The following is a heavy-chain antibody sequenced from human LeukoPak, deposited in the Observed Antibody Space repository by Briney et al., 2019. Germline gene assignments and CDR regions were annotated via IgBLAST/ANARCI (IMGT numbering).Heavy chain of an antibody. J-gene: IGHJ6*04. CDR3: AELGITMIGGV. CDR1: GFTFSGYG. D-gene: IGHD3-10*02. V-gene: IGHV3-23*01. Sequence: GGTLRLSCAASGFTFSGYGMTWVRQAPGKGLEWVSTISGSGGSTYYADSVKGRFTISRDNAKNTLYLQMNSLRAEDTAVYYCAELGITMIGGVWGKGTTVTISS. CDR2: ISGSGGST.